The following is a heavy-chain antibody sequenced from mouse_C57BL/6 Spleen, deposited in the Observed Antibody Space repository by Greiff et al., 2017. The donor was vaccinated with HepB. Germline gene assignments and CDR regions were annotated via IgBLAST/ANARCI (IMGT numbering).Heavy chain of an antibody. CDR2: IHPSVSDT. V-gene: IGHV1-74*01. J-gene: IGHJ2*01. Sequence: VQLQQPGAELVKPGASVKVSCKASGYTFTSYWMHWVKQRPGQGLEWIGRIHPSVSDTNYNQKFKGKATLTVDKSSSTAYMQLSSLTSVDTAVYYCAIEYGVIDCWGQGGTLTVSS. CDR3: AIEYGVIDC. CDR1: GYTFTSYW. D-gene: IGHD1-2*01.